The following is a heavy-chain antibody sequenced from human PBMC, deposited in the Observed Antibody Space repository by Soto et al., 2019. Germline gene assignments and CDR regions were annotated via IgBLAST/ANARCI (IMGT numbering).Heavy chain of an antibody. J-gene: IGHJ6*02. CDR1: GYTFTGYY. Sequence: ASLKVSCKASGYTFTGYYMHWVRQAPGQGLEWMGWINPNSGGTNYAQKFQGWVTMTRDTSISTAYMELRRLRSDDTAVYYCAREFYDFWSGGRYSGMDVWGQGTKVTVAS. CDR2: INPNSGGT. D-gene: IGHD3-3*01. V-gene: IGHV1-2*04. CDR3: AREFYDFWSGGRYSGMDV.